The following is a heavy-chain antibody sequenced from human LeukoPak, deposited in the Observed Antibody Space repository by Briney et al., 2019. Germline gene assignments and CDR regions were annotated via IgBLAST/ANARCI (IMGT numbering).Heavy chain of an antibody. CDR3: VRDRDYAFDF. Sequence: PGGSLRLSCAASGFTFSYYSMNCVRQAPGNGLEWISYSNTDGTISYADSVKGRFTISRDNAENSLYLQMNSLRDEDTAVYFCVRDRDYAFDFWGQGSMVTVSS. J-gene: IGHJ3*01. V-gene: IGHV3-48*02. CDR2: SNTDGTI. CDR1: GFTFSYYS.